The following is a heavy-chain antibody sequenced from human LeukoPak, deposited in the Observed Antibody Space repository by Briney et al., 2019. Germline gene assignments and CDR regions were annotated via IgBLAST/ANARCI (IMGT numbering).Heavy chain of an antibody. CDR3: AKAWGLRFLEFYFDY. CDR1: GFTFSSYA. J-gene: IGHJ4*02. Sequence: GGSLRLSCAASGFTFSSYAMSWVRQAPGKGLEWVSAISGSGGSTYYADSVKGRFTISRDNSKNTLYLQMNSLRAEDTAVYYCAKAWGLRFLEFYFDYWGQGTLVTVSS. V-gene: IGHV3-23*01. D-gene: IGHD3-3*01. CDR2: ISGSGGST.